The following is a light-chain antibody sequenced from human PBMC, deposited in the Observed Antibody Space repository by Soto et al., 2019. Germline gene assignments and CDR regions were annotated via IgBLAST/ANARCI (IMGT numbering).Light chain of an antibody. V-gene: IGKV1-33*01. CDR2: DAS. CDR1: QDISNY. CDR3: QQYDNLPFT. J-gene: IGKJ3*01. Sequence: DIQMTQSPSSLSPSVGDIVTITCQASQDISNYLNWYQQKPGKAPKLLIYDASNLETGVPSRFSGSGSGTDFTFTISSLQPEDIATYYCQQYDNLPFTFGPGTKVDIK.